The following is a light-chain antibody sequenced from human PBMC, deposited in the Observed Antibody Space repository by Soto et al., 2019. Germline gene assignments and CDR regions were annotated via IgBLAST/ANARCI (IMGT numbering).Light chain of an antibody. V-gene: IGLV2-23*01. CDR2: EAT. Sequence: QSALTQPASVSGSPGQSISISCTAINREVGRHNLVSWYQQHPGKAPKLIIYEATRAPSGVPSRFSGSKSGNTATLTISGLQAEDEDDYYCCSYEGTGFPWVFGGGTKVTVL. CDR3: CSYEGTGFPWV. J-gene: IGLJ3*02. CDR1: NREVGRHNL.